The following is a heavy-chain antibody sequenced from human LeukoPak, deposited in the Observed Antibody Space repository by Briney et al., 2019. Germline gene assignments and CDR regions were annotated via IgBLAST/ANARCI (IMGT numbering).Heavy chain of an antibody. CDR2: ISGSGGTT. Sequence: PGGSLRLSCAASGFTFSSYAMSWVRQAPGKGLEWFSVISGSGGTTYYAGSVKGRFTISRDNSKNTLYLQMNSLRADDTAVYYCAKDLLYGDYLFGAFDIWGQGTMVTVSS. D-gene: IGHD4-17*01. J-gene: IGHJ3*02. CDR1: GFTFSSYA. CDR3: AKDLLYGDYLFGAFDI. V-gene: IGHV3-23*01.